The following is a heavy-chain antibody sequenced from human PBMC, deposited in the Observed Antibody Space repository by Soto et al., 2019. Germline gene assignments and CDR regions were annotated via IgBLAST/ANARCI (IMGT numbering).Heavy chain of an antibody. CDR3: ARQKGYCSSTSCYEFDY. J-gene: IGHJ4*02. Sequence: SETLSLTCTVSGGSISSYYWSWIRQPPGKGLEWIGYIYYSGSTNYNPSLKSRVTISVDTSKNQFSLKLSSVTAADTAVYYCARQKGYCSSTSCYEFDYWGQGTLVTVPQ. CDR2: IYYSGST. V-gene: IGHV4-59*08. CDR1: GGSISSYY. D-gene: IGHD2-2*01.